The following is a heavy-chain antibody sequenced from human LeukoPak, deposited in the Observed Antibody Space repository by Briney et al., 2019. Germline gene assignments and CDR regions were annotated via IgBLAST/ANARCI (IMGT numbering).Heavy chain of an antibody. CDR3: TTDLGLTMIRGVIVY. Sequence: PGGSLRLSCAASGFTFTNAWMTWVRQAPGKGLEWGGRIKSKGDGERTDYAAPVKGRFSMSRDDSKATMYLQMYSLEAEDTAVYYCTTDLGLTMIRGVIVYWGQGALVTVSS. CDR2: IKSKGDGERT. V-gene: IGHV3-15*01. CDR1: GFTFTNAW. J-gene: IGHJ4*02. D-gene: IGHD3-10*01.